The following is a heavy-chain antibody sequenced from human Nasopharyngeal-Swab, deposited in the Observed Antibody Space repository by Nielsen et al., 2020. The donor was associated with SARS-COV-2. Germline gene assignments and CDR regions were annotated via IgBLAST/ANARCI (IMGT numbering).Heavy chain of an antibody. CDR2: INTNTGHP. V-gene: IGHV7-4-1*02. J-gene: IGHJ6*02. CDR3: ARAGRGSSSWYVMDYYCGMDV. D-gene: IGHD6-13*01. Sequence: WVRQAPGQGLEWMGWINTNTGHPTYAQGFTGRFVFSLDISVSTAYLQISSLKAEDTAVYNCARAGRGSSSWYVMDYYCGMDVWGQGTTVTVSS.